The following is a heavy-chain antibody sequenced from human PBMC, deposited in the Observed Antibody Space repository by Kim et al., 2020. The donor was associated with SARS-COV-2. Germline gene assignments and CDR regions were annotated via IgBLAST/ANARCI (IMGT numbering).Heavy chain of an antibody. Sequence: SETLSLTCAVSGGSISSSNWWSWVRQPPGKGLEWIGVIYHSGSTNYNPSLKSRVTISVDKSKNQFSLKLTSVTAADTAVYYCAGEYSSGWSGYYYYGMDVWGKGTTVTVSS. CDR2: IYHSGST. D-gene: IGHD6-19*01. V-gene: IGHV4-4*02. J-gene: IGHJ6*04. CDR3: AGEYSSGWSGYYYYGMDV. CDR1: GGSISSSNW.